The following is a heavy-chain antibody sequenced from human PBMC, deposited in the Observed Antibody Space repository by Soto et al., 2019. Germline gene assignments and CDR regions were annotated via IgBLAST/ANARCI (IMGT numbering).Heavy chain of an antibody. CDR1: GYTITSYY. J-gene: IGHJ3*02. V-gene: IGHV1-46*01. CDR3: ARDRSDDKVWGSYSLGHGAFDI. CDR2: INPSGGST. D-gene: IGHD3-16*01. Sequence: ASVKVSCKASGYTITSYYMHWVRQAPGQGLEWMGIINPSGGSTGYAQKFQGRATMSRDTSTSTVCMELSSLRSEDTAVYYCARDRSDDKVWGSYSLGHGAFDIWGQGTMVTVSS.